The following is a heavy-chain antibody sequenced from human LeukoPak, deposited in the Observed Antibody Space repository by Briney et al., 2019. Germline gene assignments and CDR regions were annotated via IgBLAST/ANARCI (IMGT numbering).Heavy chain of an antibody. CDR2: INGRGDDT. CDR1: SGFA. V-gene: IGHV3-23*01. CDR3: AKGHRSSSSFFDS. J-gene: IGHJ4*02. D-gene: IGHD6-19*01. Sequence: GGSLRLSCAAFSGFAMSWVRQAPGRGLEWVSAINGRGDDTYYPDSVKGRFTISRDNSNNTLYLQMNSLRAEDTAVYYCAKGHRSSSSFFDSWGQGILVSVSS.